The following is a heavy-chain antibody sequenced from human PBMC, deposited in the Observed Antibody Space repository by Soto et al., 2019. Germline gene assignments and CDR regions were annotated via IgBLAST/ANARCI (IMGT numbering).Heavy chain of an antibody. V-gene: IGHV4-31*03. J-gene: IGHJ4*02. CDR3: AVKSSGYYYVDY. CDR2: IYYSGST. D-gene: IGHD3-22*01. CDR1: GGSISSGGYY. Sequence: PSETLSLTCTVSGGSISSGGYYWSWIRQHPGKGLEWIGYIYYSGSTYYNPSLKSRVTISVDTSKNQFSLKLSSVTAADTAVYYCAVKSSGYYYVDYWGQGTLVTVSS.